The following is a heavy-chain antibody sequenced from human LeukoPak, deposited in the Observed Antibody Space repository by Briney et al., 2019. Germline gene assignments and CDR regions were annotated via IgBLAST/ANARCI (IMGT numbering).Heavy chain of an antibody. Sequence: SETLSLTCTVSGGSISSYYWSWIRQPPGKGLEWVGYIYYSGSTNYNPSLKSRVTISVDTSKNQFSLKLSSVTAADTAVYYCARGAGDILTGYYNEDWFDPWGQGTLVTVSS. V-gene: IGHV4-59*01. CDR2: IYYSGST. J-gene: IGHJ5*02. CDR1: GGSISSYY. D-gene: IGHD3-9*01. CDR3: ARGAGDILTGYYNEDWFDP.